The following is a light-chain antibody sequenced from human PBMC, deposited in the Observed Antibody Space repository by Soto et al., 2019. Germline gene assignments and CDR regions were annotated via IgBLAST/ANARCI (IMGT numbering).Light chain of an antibody. CDR1: QSVNSNY. V-gene: IGKV3-20*01. CDR2: AAS. Sequence: IVLTQSPGTLSLSPGERATLSCRAGQSVNSNYLAWYQQRPGQAPRLLIYAASNRVTGIPDRFSGSGSGTDFTLTISRLEPEDFAVYYCHQYGSSVRTFGQGTKVELK. J-gene: IGKJ1*01. CDR3: HQYGSSVRT.